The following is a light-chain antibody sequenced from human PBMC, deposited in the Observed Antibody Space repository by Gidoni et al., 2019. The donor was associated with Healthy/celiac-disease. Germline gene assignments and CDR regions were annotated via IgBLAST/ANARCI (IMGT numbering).Light chain of an antibody. J-gene: IGKJ4*01. CDR1: QSVSSY. Sequence: EIVLIQSPATLSLSPGERATLSCRPSQSVSSYLAWYQQKPGQAPRLLIYDASNRATGIPARFSGSGSGTDFTLTISSLGPEDFAVYYYQQRSNWPPGLTFGGGTKVEIK. CDR2: DAS. CDR3: QQRSNWPPGLT. V-gene: IGKV3-11*01.